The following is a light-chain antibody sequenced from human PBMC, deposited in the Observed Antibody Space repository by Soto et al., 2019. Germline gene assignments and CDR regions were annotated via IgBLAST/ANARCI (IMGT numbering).Light chain of an antibody. V-gene: IGLV2-14*01. CDR1: SSDVGDYNY. J-gene: IGLJ1*01. Sequence: QSVLTQPASVSGSPGQSITISCTGTSSDVGDYNYVSWYQQHPGKAPKLMISAVSNRPSGVSDRFPGSKSGDTASLTISGLQAEDEADYYCSYMRNSLYVFGTGTKVTVL. CDR2: AVS. CDR3: SYMRNSLYV.